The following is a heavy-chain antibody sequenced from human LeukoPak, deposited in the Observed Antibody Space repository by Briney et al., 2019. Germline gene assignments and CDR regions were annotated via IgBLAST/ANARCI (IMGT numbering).Heavy chain of an antibody. D-gene: IGHD2-15*01. CDR1: GDSVSSNSAA. Sequence: SQTLSLTCAISGDSVSSNSAAWNWIRQSPSRGLEWLGRTYYRSKWFNDSAVSVKSRITLNPDTSKNQFSLHPNSVTPEDTALYYCARDRGRVLDYWGQGTLVTVSS. J-gene: IGHJ4*02. CDR3: ARDRGRVLDY. V-gene: IGHV6-1*01. CDR2: TYYRSKWFN.